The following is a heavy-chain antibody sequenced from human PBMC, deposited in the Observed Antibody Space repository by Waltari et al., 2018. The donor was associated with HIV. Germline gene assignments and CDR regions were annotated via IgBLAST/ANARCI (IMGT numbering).Heavy chain of an antibody. CDR1: GGSFSGYY. CDR3: ARAGRGSSWYRWFDP. Sequence: QVQLQQWGAGLLKPSETLSLNCAVYGGSFSGYYWSWIRQPPGKGLEWIGEINHSGSTNYHPSLKGRVTISVDTSKNQFALKLSSVTAADTAVYYCARAGRGSSWYRWFDPWGQGTLVTVSS. D-gene: IGHD6-13*01. V-gene: IGHV4-34*01. J-gene: IGHJ5*02. CDR2: INHSGST.